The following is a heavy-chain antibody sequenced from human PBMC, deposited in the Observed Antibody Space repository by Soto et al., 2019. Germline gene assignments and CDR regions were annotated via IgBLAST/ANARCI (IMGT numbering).Heavy chain of an antibody. D-gene: IGHD6-19*01. CDR2: IYYSGST. Sequence: SATLSLTCTFSGCSIGMYYWSWIRQPPGKGLEWIGYIYYSGSTNYNPSLKSRVTISVDTSKNQFSLKLSSVTAADTAVYYCPRVDSRGLDPWGQGTLVTVSS. V-gene: IGHV4-59*12. CDR3: PRVDSRGLDP. J-gene: IGHJ5*02. CDR1: GCSIGMYY.